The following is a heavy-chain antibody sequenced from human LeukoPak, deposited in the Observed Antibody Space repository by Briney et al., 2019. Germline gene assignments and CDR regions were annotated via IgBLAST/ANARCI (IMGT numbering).Heavy chain of an antibody. CDR2: IYPADSDT. Sequence: GESLKISCKGSGYSLTNYWIGWVRQMPGKGLEWMGIIYPADSDTRYSPSFQGQVTMSADKSISAAYLQWSSLKASDTAMYYCARSGDSYNYVYWGQGTLVTVSS. D-gene: IGHD5-24*01. CDR3: ARSGDSYNYVY. V-gene: IGHV5-51*01. CDR1: GYSLTNYW. J-gene: IGHJ4*02.